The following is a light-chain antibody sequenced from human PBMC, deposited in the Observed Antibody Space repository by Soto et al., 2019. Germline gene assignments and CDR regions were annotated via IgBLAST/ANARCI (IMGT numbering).Light chain of an antibody. CDR3: QQYHDWPPLT. V-gene: IGKV3D-15*01. Sequence: EVLMTQSPVTLSVSPGERATLSCRASHSVAYGVAWYQQKSGQAPRLLIYGASTRATGIPDRFSGSGSDTEFTLTISSLQSEDFAVYYCQQYHDWPPLTFGGGTKVEI. J-gene: IGKJ4*01. CDR2: GAS. CDR1: HSVAYG.